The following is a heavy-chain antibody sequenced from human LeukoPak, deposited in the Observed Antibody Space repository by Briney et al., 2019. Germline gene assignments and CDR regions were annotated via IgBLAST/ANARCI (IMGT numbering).Heavy chain of an antibody. D-gene: IGHD4-11*01. CDR1: GGSISSGSYY. J-gene: IGHJ5*02. CDR2: IYMSGST. Sequence: SQTLSLTCTVSGGSISSGSYYWSWIRQPAGKGLEWIGRIYMSGSTNYNPSLKSRVTISVDTSKNQFSLKLSSVTAADTAVYYCARGRGDYRIRWFDPWGQGTLVTVSS. CDR3: ARGRGDYRIRWFDP. V-gene: IGHV4-61*02.